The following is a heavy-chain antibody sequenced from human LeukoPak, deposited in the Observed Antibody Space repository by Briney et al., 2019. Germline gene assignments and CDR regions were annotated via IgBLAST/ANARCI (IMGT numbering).Heavy chain of an antibody. CDR2: INPNSGGT. J-gene: IGHJ6*02. V-gene: IGHV1-2*02. CDR3: ARWGRPGPYYYYGMDV. D-gene: IGHD3-10*01. CDR1: GYTFTGYY. Sequence: ASVKVSCKASGYTFTGYYMHWVRQAPGQGLEWMGWINPNSGGTNYAQKFQGRVTMTRDTSISTAYMELSRLRSDDTAVYYCARWGRPGPYYYYGMDVWGQGTTVTVSS.